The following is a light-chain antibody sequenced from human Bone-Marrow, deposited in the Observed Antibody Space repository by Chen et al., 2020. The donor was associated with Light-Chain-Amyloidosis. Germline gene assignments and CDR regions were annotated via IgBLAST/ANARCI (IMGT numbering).Light chain of an antibody. V-gene: IGLV3-21*02. J-gene: IGLJ3*02. CDR1: NIGSTS. CDR2: DAS. Sequence: SYVLTQPSSVSVAPGQTATIACGGNNIGSTSVHWYQQTPGQAPLLVVYDASDRPSGIPERWSGSNSGNTATLSSSRVEAGDEADYYCQVWDRSSDRPVFGGGTKLTVL. CDR3: QVWDRSSDRPV.